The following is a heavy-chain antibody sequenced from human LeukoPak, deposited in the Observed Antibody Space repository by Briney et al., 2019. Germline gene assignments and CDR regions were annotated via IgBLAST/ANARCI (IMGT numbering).Heavy chain of an antibody. D-gene: IGHD1-14*01. Sequence: GGSLRLSCAASGVTFSSYAMSWVRQAPGKGLEWVSAISGSGGSTYYAGSVKGRFTISRDNSKNTLYLQINSLRAEDTAVYYCAKEAYISGGYFDYWGQGTLVTVFS. CDR3: AKEAYISGGYFDY. J-gene: IGHJ4*02. CDR2: ISGSGGST. CDR1: GVTFSSYA. V-gene: IGHV3-23*01.